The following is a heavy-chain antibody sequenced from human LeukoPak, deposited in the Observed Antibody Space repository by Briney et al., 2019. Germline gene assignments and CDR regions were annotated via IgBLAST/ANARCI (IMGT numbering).Heavy chain of an antibody. Sequence: SETLSLTCTVSGGSISSYYWSWIRQPPGKGLEWIGCIYYSGSTNYNPSLKSRVTISVDTSKNQFSLKLSSVTAADTAVYYCARNLRGYSGYDYSDYYYYMDVWGKGATVTVSS. D-gene: IGHD5-12*01. CDR2: IYYSGST. J-gene: IGHJ6*03. CDR3: ARNLRGYSGYDYSDYYYYMDV. CDR1: GGSISSYY. V-gene: IGHV4-59*01.